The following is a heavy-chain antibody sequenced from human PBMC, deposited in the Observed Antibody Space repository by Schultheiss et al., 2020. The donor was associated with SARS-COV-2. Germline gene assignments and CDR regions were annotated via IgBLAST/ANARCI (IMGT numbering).Heavy chain of an antibody. V-gene: IGHV4-30-2*01. D-gene: IGHD3-22*01. CDR1: GASISSRSYS. Sequence: SETLSLTCTVSGASISSRSYSWTWIRQPPGKGLEWIGYIYHSGSTYYNPSLKSRVNISVDRSKNQFSLKLTSVTAADTAVYYCARGRGSWYYDSSGYSLDYWGQGTLVTVSS. CDR3: ARGRGSWYYDSSGYSLDY. J-gene: IGHJ4*02. CDR2: IYHSGST.